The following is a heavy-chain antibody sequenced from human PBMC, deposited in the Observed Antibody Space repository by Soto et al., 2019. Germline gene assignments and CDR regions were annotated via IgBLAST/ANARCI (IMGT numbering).Heavy chain of an antibody. V-gene: IGHV1-46*01. CDR3: ARDLTSGVTIFGVVSDYYYYGMDV. J-gene: IGHJ6*02. D-gene: IGHD3-3*01. CDR2: INPSGGST. Sequence: VSVKVSCKASGYTFTSYYMRWVRQAPGQGLEWMGIINPSGGSTSYAQKFQGRVTMTRDTSTSTVYMELSSLRSEDTAVYYCARDLTSGVTIFGVVSDYYYYGMDVWGQGTTVTVSS. CDR1: GYTFTSYY.